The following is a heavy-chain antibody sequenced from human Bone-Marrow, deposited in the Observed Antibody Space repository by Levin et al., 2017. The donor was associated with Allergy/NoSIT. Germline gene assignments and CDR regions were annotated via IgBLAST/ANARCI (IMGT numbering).Heavy chain of an antibody. D-gene: IGHD3-16*01. J-gene: IGHJ4*02. CDR3: ARDLGQLIALGR. CDR2: ISYDGRNK. V-gene: IGHV3-30*04. Sequence: PGGSLRLSCAASGFTFSDYAMHWVRQAPGKGLEWVAVISYDGRNKFYADSVKGRFTISRDNSKNTLYLQMSSLRDEDTAVYYCARDLGQLIALGRWGQGTLVTVSS. CDR1: GFTFSDYA.